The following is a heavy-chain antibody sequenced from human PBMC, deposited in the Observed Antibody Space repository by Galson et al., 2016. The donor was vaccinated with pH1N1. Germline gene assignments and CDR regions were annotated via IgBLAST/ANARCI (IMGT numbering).Heavy chain of an antibody. D-gene: IGHD3-3*02. CDR2: IDPKNGGT. Sequence: SVKVSCKASGYTFTNYYIHWVRQAPGQGLEWLGVIDPKNGGTTYAQKFHGRITLTSDTSTSAASLELSSLKSDDTAIYYCVRHLARPESGIRNDPFDSWAQGTLVTVSS. CDR3: VRHLARPESGIRNDPFDS. V-gene: IGHV1-46*01. J-gene: IGHJ4*02. CDR1: GYTFTNYY.